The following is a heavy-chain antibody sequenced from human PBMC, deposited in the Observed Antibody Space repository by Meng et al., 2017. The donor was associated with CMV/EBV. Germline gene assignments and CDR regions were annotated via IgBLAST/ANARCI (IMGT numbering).Heavy chain of an antibody. J-gene: IGHJ5*02. CDR2: IYHSGST. V-gene: IGHV4/OR15-8*01. Sequence: ESLKISCAASGFTFSSYSMNWVRQAPGKGLEWIGEIYHSGSTNYNPSLKSRVTISVDKSKNQFSLKLSSVTAADTAVYYCARAIDDYSNYDWFDPWGQGTLVTVSS. CDR1: GFTFSSYSM. D-gene: IGHD4-11*01. CDR3: ARAIDDYSNYDWFDP.